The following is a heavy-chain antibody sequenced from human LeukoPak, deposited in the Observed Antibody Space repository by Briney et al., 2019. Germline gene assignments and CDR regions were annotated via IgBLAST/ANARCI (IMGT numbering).Heavy chain of an antibody. CDR2: ISGSGGST. V-gene: IGHV3-23*01. D-gene: IGHD6-19*01. CDR1: GFTFSNYA. J-gene: IGHJ3*02. CDR3: AKDILGGFLVAGTWRAPGPPDAFDI. Sequence: GGSLRLSCAASGFTFSNYAMTWVRQAPGKGLEWVAAISGSGGSTYYADSVKGRFTISRDNSKNTLYLQMNSLRAEDTAVYYCAKDILGGFLVAGTWRAPGPPDAFDIWGQGTMVTVSS.